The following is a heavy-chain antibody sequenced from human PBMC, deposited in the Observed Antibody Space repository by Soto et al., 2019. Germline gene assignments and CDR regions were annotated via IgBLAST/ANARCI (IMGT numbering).Heavy chain of an antibody. CDR1: GGSFSGYY. CDR2: INHSGST. V-gene: IGHV4-34*01. D-gene: IGHD2-15*01. J-gene: IGHJ6*02. Sequence: SETLSLTCAVYGGSFSGYYWSWICQPPGKGLEWIGEINHSGSTNYNPSLKSRVTISVDTSKNQFSLKLSSVTAADTAVYYCARYAPLPIEAATPFRYYYYGMDVWGQGTTVTVSS. CDR3: ARYAPLPIEAATPFRYYYYGMDV.